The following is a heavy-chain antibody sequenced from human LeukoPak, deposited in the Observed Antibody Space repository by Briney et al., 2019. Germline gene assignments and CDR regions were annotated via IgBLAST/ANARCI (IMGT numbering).Heavy chain of an antibody. Sequence: ASVTVSCKASGGTFSNSIFSWVRQAPGQGLEWVGRIIPSFGTVNYGKKFQDRVTFTAGTSTSTAYMELSSLRSEDTAVYYCAGAPGVAASGNGWFDRWGQGTLVTVSS. D-gene: IGHD6-13*01. V-gene: IGHV1-69*08. CDR3: AGAPGVAASGNGWFDR. CDR1: GGTFSNSI. CDR2: IIPSFGTV. J-gene: IGHJ5*02.